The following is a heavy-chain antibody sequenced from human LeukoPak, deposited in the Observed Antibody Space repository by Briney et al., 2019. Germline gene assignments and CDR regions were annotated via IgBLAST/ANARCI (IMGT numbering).Heavy chain of an antibody. Sequence: GGFLRLSCAASGFSFGDYAMHWVRQAPGKGLEWVSLIRADGGRTYYADSVNGRFTISRDNSKNSLYLQMNSLRTDDTALYYCGTWAFYHGLDVWGQGTMVTVSS. CDR3: GTWAFYHGLDV. CDR2: IRADGGRT. J-gene: IGHJ6*02. CDR1: GFSFGDYA. D-gene: IGHD2/OR15-2a*01. V-gene: IGHV3-43*02.